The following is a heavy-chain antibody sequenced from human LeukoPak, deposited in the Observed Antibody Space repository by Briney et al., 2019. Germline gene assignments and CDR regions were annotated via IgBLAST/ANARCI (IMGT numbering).Heavy chain of an antibody. V-gene: IGHV1-69*05. CDR1: GGTFSDYT. CDR2: ITPMYGTS. Sequence: SVKVSCKTNGGTFSDYTIHWVRQAPGQGLDWMGGITPMYGTSNYAQKFQGRVTITTDESTSTAYMELSSLRSEDTAVYYCARSSGWYLFGRDAFDIWGQGTMVTVSS. D-gene: IGHD6-19*01. J-gene: IGHJ3*02. CDR3: ARSSGWYLFGRDAFDI.